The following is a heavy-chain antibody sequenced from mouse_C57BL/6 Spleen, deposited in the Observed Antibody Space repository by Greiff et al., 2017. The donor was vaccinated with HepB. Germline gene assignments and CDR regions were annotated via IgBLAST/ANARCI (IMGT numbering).Heavy chain of an antibody. CDR3: ALSWDRGPLFEY. Sequence: VQLQQSGAELVMPGASVKLSCKASGYTFTSYWMHWVKQRPGQGLEWIGEIDPSDSYTNYNQKFKGKSTLTVAKSSSTAYMQLSSLTSDDSAVDDRALSWDRGPLFEYWGQGTTLTVSP. CDR1: GYTFTSYW. V-gene: IGHV1-69*01. D-gene: IGHD3-3*01. CDR2: IDPSDSYT. J-gene: IGHJ2*01.